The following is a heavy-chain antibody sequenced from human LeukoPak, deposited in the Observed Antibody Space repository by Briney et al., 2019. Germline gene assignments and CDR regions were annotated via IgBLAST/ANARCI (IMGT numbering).Heavy chain of an antibody. V-gene: IGHV7-4-1*02. CDR3: ARGEGSSSWYERNHPPTYYFDY. CDR1: GYTFTSYA. Sequence: GASVKVSCKASGYTFTSYAMNWVRQAPGQGLEWMGWINTNTGNPTYAQGFTGRSVFSLDTSVSTAYLQISSLKAEDTAVYYCARGEGSSSWYERNHPPTYYFDYWGQGTLVTVSS. D-gene: IGHD6-13*01. J-gene: IGHJ4*02. CDR2: INTNTGNP.